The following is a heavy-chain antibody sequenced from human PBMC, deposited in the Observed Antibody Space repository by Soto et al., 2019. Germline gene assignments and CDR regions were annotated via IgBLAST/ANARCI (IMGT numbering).Heavy chain of an antibody. V-gene: IGHV3-23*01. Sequence: EVQLLESGGGLVQPGGSLRLSCAASGFTFSSYAMSWVHQAPGKGLEWVSAISGSGGSTYYADSVKGRFTISRDNSKNTLYLQMNSLRAEDTAVYYCAKVRMVRGVTTYYFDYWGQGTLVTVSS. D-gene: IGHD3-10*01. CDR2: ISGSGGST. CDR1: GFTFSSYA. J-gene: IGHJ4*02. CDR3: AKVRMVRGVTTYYFDY.